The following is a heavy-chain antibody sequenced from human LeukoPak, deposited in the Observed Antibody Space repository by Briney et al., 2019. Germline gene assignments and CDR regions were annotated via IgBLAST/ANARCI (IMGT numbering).Heavy chain of an antibody. Sequence: SQTLSLTCTVSGGSIRGGGYYWSWIRQQPGKGLEWMGYIYYSGSTHYNPSLKSRVTILVDMSKNQFSLKLSSVTAADTAVYYCARDHAGASLGFDPWGQGTLVTVSS. CDR2: IYYSGST. V-gene: IGHV4-31*03. CDR1: GGSIRGGGYY. J-gene: IGHJ5*02. CDR3: ARDHAGASLGFDP.